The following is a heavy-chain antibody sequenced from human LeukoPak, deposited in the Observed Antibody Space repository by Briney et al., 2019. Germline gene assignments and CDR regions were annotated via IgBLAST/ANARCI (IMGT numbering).Heavy chain of an antibody. J-gene: IGHJ5*02. CDR1: GYSISSGYY. Sequence: PSETLSLTCTVSGYSISSGYYWGWIRQPPGKGLEWIGSIYHSGSTYYNPSLRSRVSISLDTSKNQFSLRLGSVTAADTAVYYCARVQSRLSWFDPWGQGTLVTVSS. CDR3: ARVQSRLSWFDP. CDR2: IYHSGST. V-gene: IGHV4-38-2*02.